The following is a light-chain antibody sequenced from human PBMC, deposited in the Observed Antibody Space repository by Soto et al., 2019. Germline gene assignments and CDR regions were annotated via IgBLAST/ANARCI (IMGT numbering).Light chain of an antibody. Sequence: QSVLTQPPSVSGAPGQRVSISCTGSTSNIGAPYDVHWYQHLPGTAPKLLIYGDNNRPSGVPDRFSGSKSGTSASLAITRLQAEDEADYYCQSYDSSLNVFGTGTKLTVL. CDR1: TSNIGAPYD. V-gene: IGLV1-40*01. J-gene: IGLJ1*01. CDR3: QSYDSSLNV. CDR2: GDN.